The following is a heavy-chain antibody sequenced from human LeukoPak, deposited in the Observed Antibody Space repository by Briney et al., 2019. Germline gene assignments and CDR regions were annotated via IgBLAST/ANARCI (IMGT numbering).Heavy chain of an antibody. V-gene: IGHV4-59*08. CDR2: IYYSGST. D-gene: IGHD2-21*02. Sequence: PSETLSLTCTVSGSSISNYYWSWIRQPPGKGLEWIGYIYYSGSTNYNPSLKSRVTISVDTSKNQFSLKLSSVTAADTAMYYCARTYCGGDCYFRYWGQGTLVTVSS. CDR1: GSSISNYY. J-gene: IGHJ4*02. CDR3: ARTYCGGDCYFRY.